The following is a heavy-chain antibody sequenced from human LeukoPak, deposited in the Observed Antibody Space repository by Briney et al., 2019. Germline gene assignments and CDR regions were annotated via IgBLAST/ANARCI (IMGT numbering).Heavy chain of an antibody. Sequence: GGSLRLSCAASGFTFSNAWMSWVRQAPGKGLEWVGRIKSKTDGGTTDNAAPVKGRFTISRDDSKNTLYLQMNSLKTEDTAVYYCTTEAVAGPPYYWGQGTLVTVSS. D-gene: IGHD6-19*01. CDR1: GFTFSNAW. CDR2: IKSKTDGGTT. CDR3: TTEAVAGPPYY. J-gene: IGHJ4*02. V-gene: IGHV3-15*01.